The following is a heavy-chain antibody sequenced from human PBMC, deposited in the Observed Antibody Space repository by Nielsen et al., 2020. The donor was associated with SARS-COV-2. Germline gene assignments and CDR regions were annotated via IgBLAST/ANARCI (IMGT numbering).Heavy chain of an antibody. CDR3: AREANDYGDYENWFDP. D-gene: IGHD4-17*01. CDR2: IYPGDSDT. Sequence: GESLKISCKGSGYSFTSYWIGWVRQMPGKGLEWMGIIYPGDSDTRYSPSFQGQVTISADKSISTAYLQWSSLKASDTAMYYCAREANDYGDYENWFDPWGQGTLVTVSS. V-gene: IGHV5-51*01. CDR1: GYSFTSYW. J-gene: IGHJ5*02.